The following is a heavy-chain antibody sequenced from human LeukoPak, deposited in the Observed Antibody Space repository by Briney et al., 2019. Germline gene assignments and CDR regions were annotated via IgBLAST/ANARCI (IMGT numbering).Heavy chain of an antibody. CDR3: AREGSILTGYYTYNWVDP. CDR1: GGSIGSYY. D-gene: IGHD3-9*01. Sequence: SETLSLTCTVSGGSIGSYYWSWIRQPPGKGLEWIGYIYYSGSTNYNPSLKSRVTISVDTSKNQFSLKLSSVTAADTAVYYCAREGSILTGYYTYNWVDPWGQGTLVTVSS. J-gene: IGHJ5*02. V-gene: IGHV4-59*01. CDR2: IYYSGST.